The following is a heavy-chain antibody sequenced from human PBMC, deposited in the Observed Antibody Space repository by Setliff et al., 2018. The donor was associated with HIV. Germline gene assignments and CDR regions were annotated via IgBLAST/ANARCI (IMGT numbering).Heavy chain of an antibody. CDR2: INQDGSEK. CDR3: ARDSRSWSWAEYFQF. D-gene: IGHD6-13*01. CDR1: GFTFTSYW. V-gene: IGHV3-7*03. J-gene: IGHJ1*01. Sequence: TGGSLRLSCAASGFTFTSYWMIWVRQAPGKGLEWVANINQDGSEKNYVDSVKGRFTISRDNAKNSLYLQMNSLRLEDTALYYCARDSRSWSWAEYFQFWGQGTPVTVSS.